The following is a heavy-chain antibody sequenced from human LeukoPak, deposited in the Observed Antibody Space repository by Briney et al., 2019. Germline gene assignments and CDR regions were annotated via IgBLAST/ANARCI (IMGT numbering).Heavy chain of an antibody. CDR1: GFTFSSYW. CDR3: ARDFTQIGTVTRDAFDI. V-gene: IGHV3-7*01. CDR2: IKQDGSEK. Sequence: GGSLRLSCAASGFTFSSYWMSWVRQAPGKGLEWVANIKQDGSEKYYVDSVKGRFTISRDNAKNSLYLQMNSLRAEDTAVYYCARDFTQIGTVTRDAFDIWGQGTMVTVSS. D-gene: IGHD4-17*01. J-gene: IGHJ3*02.